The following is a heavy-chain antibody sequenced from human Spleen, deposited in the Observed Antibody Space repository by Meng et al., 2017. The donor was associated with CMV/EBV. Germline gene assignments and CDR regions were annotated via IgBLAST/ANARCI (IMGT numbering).Heavy chain of an antibody. Sequence: VSRDTINSGAYYWTWIRQHPGKALEWLGYIYHSGSTYYNPSLKSRLSFSIDTSKNQFSLKLTSLTAADTAVYYCAREGALAARSFDSWGQGTLVTVSS. CDR3: AREGALAARSFDS. CDR2: IYHSGST. CDR1: RDTINSGAYY. J-gene: IGHJ4*02. V-gene: IGHV4-31*02. D-gene: IGHD6-6*01.